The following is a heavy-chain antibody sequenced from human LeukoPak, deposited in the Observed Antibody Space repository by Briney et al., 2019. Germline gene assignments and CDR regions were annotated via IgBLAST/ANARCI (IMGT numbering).Heavy chain of an antibody. CDR3: ARGESSSEEGWFDP. D-gene: IGHD6-13*01. Sequence: SEALSLTCTVSGGSISSGSYYWSWIRQPAGKGLEWIGRIYTSGSTNYNPSLKSRATISVDTSKNQFSLKLSSVTAADTAVYYCARGESSSEEGWFDPWGQGTLVTVSS. J-gene: IGHJ5*02. CDR1: GGSISSGSYY. CDR2: IYTSGST. V-gene: IGHV4-61*02.